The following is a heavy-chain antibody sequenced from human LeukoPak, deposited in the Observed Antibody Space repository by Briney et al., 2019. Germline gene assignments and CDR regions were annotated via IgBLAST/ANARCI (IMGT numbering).Heavy chain of an antibody. CDR3: ARGAPRYFDWSDDY. J-gene: IGHJ4*02. D-gene: IGHD3-9*01. Sequence: SVKVSCKASGGTFSSYAISWVRQAPGQGLEWMGGIFPIFGTANYAQKFQGRVTITADESTSTAYMELSSLRSEDTAVYYCARGAPRYFDWSDDYWGQGTLVTVSS. CDR1: GGTFSSYA. CDR2: IFPIFGTA. V-gene: IGHV1-69*13.